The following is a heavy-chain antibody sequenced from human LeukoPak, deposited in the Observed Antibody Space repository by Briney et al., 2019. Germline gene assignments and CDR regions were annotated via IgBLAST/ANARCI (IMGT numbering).Heavy chain of an antibody. CDR2: IYYSGST. D-gene: IGHD4/OR15-4a*01. J-gene: IGHJ5*02. CDR1: GGSISSSSYY. V-gene: IGHV4-39*07. Sequence: SETLSLTCTVSGGSISSSSYYWGWIRQPPGKGLEWIGSIYYSGSTNYNPSLKSRVTISVDTSKNQFSLKLSSVTAADTAVYYCARDDYGKDGFDPWGQGTLVTVSS. CDR3: ARDDYGKDGFDP.